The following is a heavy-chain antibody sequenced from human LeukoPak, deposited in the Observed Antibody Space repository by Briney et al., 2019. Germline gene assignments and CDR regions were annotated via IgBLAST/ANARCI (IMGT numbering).Heavy chain of an antibody. CDR1: GGSISSGDYY. V-gene: IGHV4-61*08. CDR3: ARELLTYYYDSSGYPDAFDI. CDR2: IYYSGST. J-gene: IGHJ3*02. D-gene: IGHD3-22*01. Sequence: PSETLSLTCTVSGGSISSGDYYWSWIRQPPGKGLEWIGYIYYSGSTNYNPSLKSRVTISVDTSKNQFSLKLSSVTAADTAVYYCARELLTYYYDSSGYPDAFDIWGQGTMVTVSS.